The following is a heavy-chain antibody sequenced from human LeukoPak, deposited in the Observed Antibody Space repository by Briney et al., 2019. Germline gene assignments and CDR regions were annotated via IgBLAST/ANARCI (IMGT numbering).Heavy chain of an antibody. CDR1: GFTFGNFW. Sequence: GGSLRLSCAASGFTFGNFWMTWVRQAPRKGLEWVANIKHDGSEKYYVDSVKGRFTISRDNAKNPLYLQMNSLRAEDTAVYYCARDAGRKDDYWGQGTLVTVSS. CDR2: IKHDGSEK. J-gene: IGHJ4*02. V-gene: IGHV3-7*01. CDR3: ARDAGRKDDY.